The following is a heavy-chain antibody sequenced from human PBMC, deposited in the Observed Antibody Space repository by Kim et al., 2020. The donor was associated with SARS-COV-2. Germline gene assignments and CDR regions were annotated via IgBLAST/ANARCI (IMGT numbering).Heavy chain of an antibody. Sequence: SETLSLTCTVSGGSISSSSYYWGWIRQPPGKGLEWIGSIYYSGSTYYNPSLKSRVTISVDTSKNQFSLKLSSVTAADTAVYYCARRTTVTTARYYYYGMDVWGQGTTVTVSS. J-gene: IGHJ6*02. CDR3: ARRTTVTTARYYYYGMDV. CDR2: IYYSGST. D-gene: IGHD4-17*01. CDR1: GGSISSSSYY. V-gene: IGHV4-39*07.